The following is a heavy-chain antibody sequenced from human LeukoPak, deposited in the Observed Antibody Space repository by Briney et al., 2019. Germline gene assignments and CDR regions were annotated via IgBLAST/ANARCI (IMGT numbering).Heavy chain of an antibody. CDR3: ASIQGVEYSSSWVYSYFDY. CDR1: GFTFSSYA. D-gene: IGHD6-6*01. CDR2: ISYDGSNK. Sequence: PGGSLRLPCAASGFTFSSYAMHWVRQAPGKGLEWVAVISYDGSNKYYADSVKGRFTISRDNSKNTLHLQMNSLRAEDTAVYYCASIQGVEYSSSWVYSYFDYWGQGTLVTVSS. J-gene: IGHJ4*02. V-gene: IGHV3-30-3*01.